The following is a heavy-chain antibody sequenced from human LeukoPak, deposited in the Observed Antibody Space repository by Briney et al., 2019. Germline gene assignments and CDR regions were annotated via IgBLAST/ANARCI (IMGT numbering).Heavy chain of an antibody. Sequence: GRSLRLSCVASGFSFDDYDMHWVRQAPGKGLEWVSGIRWKRGASDYADSVRGRFTISKDNAKNSLYLQLNSLRVEDTALYYCAKVMGGYGGGFDHWGQGTLVIVSS. CDR1: GFSFDDYD. D-gene: IGHD5-12*01. CDR3: AKVMGGYGGGFDH. CDR2: IRWKRGAS. V-gene: IGHV3-9*01. J-gene: IGHJ4*02.